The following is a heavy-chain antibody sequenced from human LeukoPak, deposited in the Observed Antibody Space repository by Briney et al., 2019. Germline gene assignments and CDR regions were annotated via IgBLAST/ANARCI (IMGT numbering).Heavy chain of an antibody. V-gene: IGHV4-34*01. CDR3: ARGDIVVVPAADLGHWSLDGMDV. Sequence: SETLSLTCAVYGGSFSGYYWSWIRQPPGKGLEWIGEINHSGSTNYNPSLKSRVTISVDTSKNQFSLKLSSVTAADTAVYYCARGDIVVVPAADLGHWSLDGMDVWGQGTTVTVSS. D-gene: IGHD2-2*01. CDR1: GGSFSGYY. J-gene: IGHJ6*02. CDR2: INHSGST.